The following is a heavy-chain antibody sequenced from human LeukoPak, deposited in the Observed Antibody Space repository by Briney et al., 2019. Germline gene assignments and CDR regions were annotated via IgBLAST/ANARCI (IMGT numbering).Heavy chain of an antibody. Sequence: GGSLRLSCAASGFTFSSYAMHWVRQAPGKGLEWVAVISYDGSNKYYADSVKGRFTISRDNSKNTLYLQMNSLRAEDTAVYYCARDFGEVAAAGRRVIEYYFDYWGQGTLVTVSS. J-gene: IGHJ4*02. D-gene: IGHD6-13*01. CDR3: ARDFGEVAAAGRRVIEYYFDY. CDR2: ISYDGSNK. CDR1: GFTFSSYA. V-gene: IGHV3-30*04.